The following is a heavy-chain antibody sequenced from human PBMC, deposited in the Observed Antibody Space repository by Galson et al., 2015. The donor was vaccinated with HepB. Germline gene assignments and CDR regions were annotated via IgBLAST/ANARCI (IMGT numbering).Heavy chain of an antibody. CDR2: ISSSVSTI. CDR1: GFTFRDYY. Sequence: SLRLSCAASGFTFRDYYMSWIRQAPGKGLEWISLISSSVSTIYYADSVRGRFTISRDNARNSLFLQMNSLRADDTAVYYCARDLYYHGSGNYGSFDYWGQGTPVTVSS. J-gene: IGHJ4*02. D-gene: IGHD3-10*01. V-gene: IGHV3-11*01. CDR3: ARDLYYHGSGNYGSFDY.